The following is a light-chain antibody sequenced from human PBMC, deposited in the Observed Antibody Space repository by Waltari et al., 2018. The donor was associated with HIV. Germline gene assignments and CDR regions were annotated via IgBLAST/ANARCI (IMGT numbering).Light chain of an antibody. J-gene: IGLJ1*01. Sequence: QSVLTPPRSVSGSLGQSVTITCTGTTIDLGGYESVSWYQKHPDKAHKLIIYDITHRPAGVPDRFSSSKSGTTASLTISDLRPEDEAQYYCCSYGGRHTYYVFGTGTLVTV. CDR1: TIDLGGYES. CDR2: DIT. CDR3: CSYGGRHTYYV. V-gene: IGLV2-11*01.